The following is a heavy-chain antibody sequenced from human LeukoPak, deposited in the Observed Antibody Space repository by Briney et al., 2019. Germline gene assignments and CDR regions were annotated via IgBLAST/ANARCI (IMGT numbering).Heavy chain of an antibody. Sequence: ASVKVSCKASGYTFTSYDINWVRQATGQGLEWMGWMNPNSGNTGYAQKFQGRVTMTRNTSISTAYMELSSLRSEDTAVYYCARGRDGYNSIDYWGQGALVTVSS. CDR3: ARGRDGYNSIDY. CDR1: GYTFTSYD. J-gene: IGHJ4*02. D-gene: IGHD5-24*01. V-gene: IGHV1-8*01. CDR2: MNPNSGNT.